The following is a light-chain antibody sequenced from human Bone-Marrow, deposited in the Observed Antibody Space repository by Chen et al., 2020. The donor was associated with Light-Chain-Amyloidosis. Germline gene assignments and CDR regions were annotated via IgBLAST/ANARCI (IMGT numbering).Light chain of an antibody. CDR1: SCSIATNY. J-gene: IGLJ3*02. Sequence: NFMLTQPHSVSESPGKTVIISCTRSSCSIATNYVQWYQQRPGSSPTTVIYEDDQRPSGVPDRFSGSIDRSSNSASLTISGLKTEGEADYYCQSYQGSSQGVFGGGTKLTVL. CDR3: QSYQGSSQGV. V-gene: IGLV6-57*01. CDR2: EDD.